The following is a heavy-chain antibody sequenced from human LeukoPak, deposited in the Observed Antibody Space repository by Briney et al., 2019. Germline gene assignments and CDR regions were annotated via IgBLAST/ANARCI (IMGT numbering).Heavy chain of an antibody. V-gene: IGHV4-39*02. D-gene: IGHD4-17*01. CDR3: AREGDYGDYHLDY. CDR1: GGSISSSSYY. J-gene: IGHJ4*02. CDR2: IYNSGST. Sequence: PSETLSLTCTVSGGSISSSSYYWGWIRQPPGKGLEWIASIYNSGSTYYNPSLKSRVTISVDMSNNQFSLKLSSVTAADTGVYYCAREGDYGDYHLDYWGQGTLDTVSS.